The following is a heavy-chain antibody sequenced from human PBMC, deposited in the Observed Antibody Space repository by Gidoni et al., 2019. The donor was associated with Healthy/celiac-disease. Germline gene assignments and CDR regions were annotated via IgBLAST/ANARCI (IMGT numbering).Heavy chain of an antibody. CDR1: GGTFSSYA. CDR2: IIPIFGTA. D-gene: IGHD5-12*01. CDR3: ARVKSTEMATRGYFDY. J-gene: IGHJ4*02. Sequence: QVQLVQSGAEVKKPGSSVTVSCKASGGTFSSYAISWVRQAPGQGLEWMGGIIPIFGTANYAQKFQGRVTITADESTSTAYMELSSLRSEDTAVYYCARVKSTEMATRGYFDYWGQGTLVTVSS. V-gene: IGHV1-69*01.